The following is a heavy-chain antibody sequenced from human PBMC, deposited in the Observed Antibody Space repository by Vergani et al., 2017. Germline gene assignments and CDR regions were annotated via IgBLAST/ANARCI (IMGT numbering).Heavy chain of an antibody. CDR2: IDPNSGDT. V-gene: IGHV1-2*02. J-gene: IGHJ3*01. CDR3: ASWGNVVVVPTTLGRLDGFDV. Sequence: QVQLVQSGAEVKKPGASLKVSCKASGYTFTGYFLHWVRQAPGQGLEWMGWIDPNSGDTTYAQKFQGRVTMTRDTSISTAYLDLSRLKSDDTAIYFCASWGNVVVVPTTLGRLDGFDVWGQGTLVTVSS. D-gene: IGHD2/OR15-2a*01. CDR1: GYTFTGYF.